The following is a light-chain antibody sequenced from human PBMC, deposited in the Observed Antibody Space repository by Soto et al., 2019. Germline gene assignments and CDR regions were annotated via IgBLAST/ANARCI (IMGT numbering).Light chain of an antibody. CDR3: CSYAGSSSSRV. V-gene: IGLV2-23*01. Sequence: QSVLNQPASVSGSLGQSITISFTGTSSDVGSYNLVSWYQQHPGKAHKLIIYEGNERPSGVSDRFSGSKSGNTASLTISWLQAEDEADYYCCSYAGSSSSRVFRTGTKVTVX. CDR2: EGN. CDR1: SSDVGSYNL. J-gene: IGLJ1*01.